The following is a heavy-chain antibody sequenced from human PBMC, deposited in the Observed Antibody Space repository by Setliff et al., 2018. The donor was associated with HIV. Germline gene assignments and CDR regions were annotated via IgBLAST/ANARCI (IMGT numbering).Heavy chain of an antibody. D-gene: IGHD1-26*01. CDR1: GDSMSSDNYV. CDR2: IFHSGNT. J-gene: IGHJ6*03. V-gene: IGHV4-39*01. Sequence: SETLSLTCTVSGDSMSSDNYVWVWVRQPPGKGLEWMGNIFHSGNTYYSPSLKSRVTMSLDTSMNQFSLKLTSVTAADTALYYCAGYRRFADYIDVWGKGTTVTVSS. CDR3: AGYRRFADYIDV.